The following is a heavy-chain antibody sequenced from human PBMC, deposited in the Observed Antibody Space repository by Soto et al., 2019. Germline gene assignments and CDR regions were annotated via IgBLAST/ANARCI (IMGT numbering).Heavy chain of an antibody. D-gene: IGHD2-2*01. V-gene: IGHV5-51*01. Sequence: PGESLNISCKGSGYSFTSYWIGWVRQMPGNGLKWMGIIYPGDSDTRYSPSFQGQVTISADKSISTAYLQWSSLKAADTAMYYCGKVSQPGYQLLLGDYYYYCYMDVWGKGTTVTVSS. J-gene: IGHJ6*03. CDR1: GYSFTSYW. CDR3: GKVSQPGYQLLLGDYYYYCYMDV. CDR2: IYPGDSDT.